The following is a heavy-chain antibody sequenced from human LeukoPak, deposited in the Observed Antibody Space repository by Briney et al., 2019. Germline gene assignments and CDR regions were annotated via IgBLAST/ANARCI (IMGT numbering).Heavy chain of an antibody. V-gene: IGHV4-39*01. Sequence: SETLSLTCSVSGGSLSSSNYYWGWIRQPPGKGLEWIGSIYFSGSTYYNPSLKSRVTISVETSKNQFSLKLSSVTAADTAVYYCARGPLLLWFGELSYFDYWGQGTLVTVSS. CDR1: GGSLSSSNYY. J-gene: IGHJ4*02. CDR2: IYFSGST. CDR3: ARGPLLLWFGELSYFDY. D-gene: IGHD3-10*01.